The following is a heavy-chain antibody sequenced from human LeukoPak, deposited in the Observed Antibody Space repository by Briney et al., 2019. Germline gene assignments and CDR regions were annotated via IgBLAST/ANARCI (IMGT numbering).Heavy chain of an antibody. CDR3: AREANRAFDY. CDR1: GYTFTVHY. J-gene: IGHJ4*02. Sequence: ASVKVSFKASGYTFTVHYMHWVRQAPGQGLEWMGWINPNSGGTIYAQKFQGRVTMTRDTSISTAYMELSRLRSDDTAVYYCAREANRAFDYWGPGTLVTVSS. D-gene: IGHD3-10*01. V-gene: IGHV1-2*02. CDR2: INPNSGGT.